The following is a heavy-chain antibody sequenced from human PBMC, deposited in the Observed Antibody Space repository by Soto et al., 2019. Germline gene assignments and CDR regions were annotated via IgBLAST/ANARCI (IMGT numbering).Heavy chain of an antibody. V-gene: IGHV1-8*02. CDR3: ARGEYCSSTSCYEFDP. CDR2: MNPNSGNT. Sequence: QVQLVQSGAEVKTPGSSVKVSCKASGGSFTTYSISWVRQAPGQGLEWMGGMNPNSGNTGYAQKFQGRVTMTRNTSISTAYMELSSLRSEDTAVYYCARGEYCSSTSCYEFDPWGQGTLVTVSS. CDR1: GGSFTTYS. D-gene: IGHD2-2*01. J-gene: IGHJ5*02.